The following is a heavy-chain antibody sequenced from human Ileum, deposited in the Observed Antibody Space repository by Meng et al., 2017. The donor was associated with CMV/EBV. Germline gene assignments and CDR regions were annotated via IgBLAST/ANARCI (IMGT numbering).Heavy chain of an antibody. D-gene: IGHD3-10*01. CDR3: ARGQTVRGFEY. Sequence: ADLRESGPGLVKPSETLSLTCTVPSASNSPYFGNWIRQPAGKGLEWIGRIYTGGPTDYNPSLKSRVTMSVDTSKNQFFLNLSSVTAADTAVYYCARGQTVRGFEYWGLGILVTVSS. CDR2: IYTGGPT. V-gene: IGHV4-4*07. CDR1: SASNSPYF. J-gene: IGHJ4*02.